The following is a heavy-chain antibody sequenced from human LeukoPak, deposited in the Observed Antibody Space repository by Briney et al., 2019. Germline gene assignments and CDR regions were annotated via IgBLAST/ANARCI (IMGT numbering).Heavy chain of an antibody. CDR3: ARDLLYFDSSGPGYFYL. Sequence: GGSLRLSCAASGFTFSSYSMNWVRQAPGKGLAWVSSISSSSSYIYYADSVKGRFTISRDNAKNSLYLQMNRLRAENTAVCYYARDLLYFDSSGPGYFYLWGRGTLVTVSS. CDR1: GFTFSSYS. D-gene: IGHD3-22*01. CDR2: ISSSSSYI. V-gene: IGHV3-21*01. J-gene: IGHJ2*01.